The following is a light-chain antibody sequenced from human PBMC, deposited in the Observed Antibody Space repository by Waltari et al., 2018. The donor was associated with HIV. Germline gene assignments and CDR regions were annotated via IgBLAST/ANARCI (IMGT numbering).Light chain of an antibody. V-gene: IGLV1-44*01. CDR1: NSNIGSNA. J-gene: IGLJ2*01. Sequence: QSVLTQTPSASGTPGQRVTISCSGSNSNIGSNAVNWYQPLPGTAPNLLIYSNNQRPSGVPDRFAGSKSGTSASLAISGLQSEDEADYYCATWDDRLNAVVFGGGTKLTVL. CDR3: ATWDDRLNAVV. CDR2: SNN.